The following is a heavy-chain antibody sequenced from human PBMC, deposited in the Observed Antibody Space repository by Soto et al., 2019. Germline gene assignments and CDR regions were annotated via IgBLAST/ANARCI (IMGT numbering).Heavy chain of an antibody. J-gene: IGHJ6*02. CDR1: GFRFGDYS. V-gene: IGHV3-49*04. Sequence: PVGSLRLSCTASGFRFGDYSMTWVRQAPGKGLEWVGFIRSKSYGGTTEYAASVKGRFTISRDDSKSIAYLQMNSLKTEDTAVFYCVRSAGQYFYYGLDVWGLGTTVTVS. CDR3: VRSAGQYFYYGLDV. CDR2: IRSKSYGGTT.